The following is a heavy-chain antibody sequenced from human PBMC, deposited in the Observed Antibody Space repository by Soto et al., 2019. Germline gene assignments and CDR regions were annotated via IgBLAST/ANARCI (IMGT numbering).Heavy chain of an antibody. J-gene: IGHJ6*02. CDR1: GYSFTNYW. D-gene: IGHD3-10*01. V-gene: IGHV5-51*01. CDR3: VRVAGEGIYYYYHGMDV. Sequence: PGESLKISCQGSGYSFTNYWIGWVRQMPGKGLEWMGIIHPGDSNTRYSPSFQKGQVTISADNSITTAYLQWSSLRASDTAMYYCVRVAGEGIYYYYHGMDVWGQGTTVTVSS. CDR2: IHPGDSNT.